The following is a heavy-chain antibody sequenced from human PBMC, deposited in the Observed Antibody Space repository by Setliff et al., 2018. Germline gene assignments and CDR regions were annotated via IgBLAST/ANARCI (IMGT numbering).Heavy chain of an antibody. CDR1: GESIDSVATGNHY. V-gene: IGHV4-61*09. CDR2: IFLTGST. D-gene: IGHD3-3*01. CDR3: ARMSGFQYIDV. J-gene: IGHJ6*03. Sequence: PSETLSLTCIVSGESIDSVATGNHYWNWIRQPVGKGLEWIGHIFLTGSTDYDPSFRSRATISLDTSKNQFSLSLTSVTAEDTAVYYCARMSGFQYIDVWDKGTTVTVSS.